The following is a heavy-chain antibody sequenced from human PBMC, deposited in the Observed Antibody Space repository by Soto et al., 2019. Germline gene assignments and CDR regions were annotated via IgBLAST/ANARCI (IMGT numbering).Heavy chain of an antibody. D-gene: IGHD2-2*01. CDR1: GFTFSKFG. CDR3: AKDVDQLLFDYYYYAMGV. J-gene: IGHJ6*01. CDR2: VSYAGSFK. Sequence: QVQLVESGGGVVQPGGSLRLSCEATGFTFSKFGIHWVRQAPGKGLEWVAVVSYAGSFKYYADSLKGRFTIARDNSKNILYLQMHSLRPEGTVLFYWAKDVDQLLFDYYYYAMGVWGQGNTVTVSS. V-gene: IGHV3-30*18.